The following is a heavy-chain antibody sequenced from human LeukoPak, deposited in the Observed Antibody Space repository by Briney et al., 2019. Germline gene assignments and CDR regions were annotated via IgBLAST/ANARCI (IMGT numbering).Heavy chain of an antibody. CDR1: GFTFSSFG. CDR3: AKAIYGSGTYGYFGY. V-gene: IGHV3-33*06. Sequence: PGRTLRLSCAASGFTFSSFGFHWVRQAPGEGLEWVALIWYDGSEKYYADSVKGRCSISRDNAKNTLSLQLNSLRAEDTAVYYCAKAIYGSGTYGYFGYWGQGTLVTVSS. D-gene: IGHD3-10*01. CDR2: IWYDGSEK. J-gene: IGHJ4*02.